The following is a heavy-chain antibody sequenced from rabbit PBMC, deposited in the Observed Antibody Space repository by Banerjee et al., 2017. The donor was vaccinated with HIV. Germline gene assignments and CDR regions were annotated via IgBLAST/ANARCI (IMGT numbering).Heavy chain of an antibody. CDR2: IYTGSSGTT. CDR3: GRRTAGYGSSSPYFHL. V-gene: IGHV1S40*01. CDR1: GFSFSSSYY. J-gene: IGHJ4*01. Sequence: QSLEESGGDLVKPGASLTLTCTASGFSFSSSYYMCWVRQVPGKGLEWIACIYTGSSGTTYYASWAKGRFTISKTSTRVTLQMTSLTAADTATYFCGRRTAGYGSSSPYFHLWGPGTLVTVS. D-gene: IGHD5-1*01.